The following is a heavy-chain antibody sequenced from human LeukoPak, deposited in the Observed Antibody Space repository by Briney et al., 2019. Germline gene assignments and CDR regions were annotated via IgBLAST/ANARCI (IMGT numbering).Heavy chain of an antibody. V-gene: IGHV4-34*01. D-gene: IGHD2-2*01. CDR1: GGSFSGYY. CDR3: ARSTTRYYYYYYIDV. J-gene: IGHJ6*03. CDR2: INHSGST. Sequence: SETLSLTCAVYGGSFSGYYWSWIRQPPGKGLEWIGEINHSGSTNYNPSLKSRVTISVDTSKNQFSLKLSSVTAADTAVYYCARSTTRYYYYYYIDVWGKGTTVTVSS.